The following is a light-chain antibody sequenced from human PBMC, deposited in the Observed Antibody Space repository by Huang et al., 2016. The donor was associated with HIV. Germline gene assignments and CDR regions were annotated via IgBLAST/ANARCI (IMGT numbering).Light chain of an antibody. J-gene: IGKJ3*01. CDR3: HQYGSPPFT. CDR1: KSISSSS. V-gene: IGKV3-20*01. CDR2: GAS. Sequence: EIVLTQSPGTLSLSPGERATLSCRTSKSISSSSLAWYLQKPGQAPTLLIHGASTMTTDIPDRFSGSESGTDFTLTISRLEPKEFAVYYCHQYGSPPFTFGPGTKVDIK.